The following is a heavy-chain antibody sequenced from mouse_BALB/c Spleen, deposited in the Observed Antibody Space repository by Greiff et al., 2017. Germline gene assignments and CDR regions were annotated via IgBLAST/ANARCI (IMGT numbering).Heavy chain of an antibody. J-gene: IGHJ3*01. V-gene: IGHV5-4*02. CDR2: ISDGGSYT. D-gene: IGHD1-1*02. CDR3: ARDGRGWFAY. CDR1: GFTFSDYY. Sequence: EVQGVESGGGLVKPGGSLKLSCAASGFTFSDYYMYWVRQTPEKRLEWVATISDGGSYTYYPDSVKGRFTISRDNAKNNLYLQMSSLKSEDTAMYYCARDGRGWFAYWGQGTLVTVSA.